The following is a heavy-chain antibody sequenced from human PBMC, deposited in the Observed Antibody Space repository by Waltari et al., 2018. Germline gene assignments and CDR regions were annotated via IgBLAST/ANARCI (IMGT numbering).Heavy chain of an antibody. CDR3: TASDCTAGGCYTSFDY. D-gene: IGHD2-8*02. V-gene: IGHV3-15*01. CDR2: IKRKTDGETA. Sequence: GSGVDLVQPGGSLRLSCVASGFTFSHSWMSWVRQAPGKGLEWVARIKRKTDGETADYAASVKGRFTISRDDSKNTLYLQMNSLKTEDTAVYYCTASDCTAGGCYTSFDYWGQGVLVTVSS. J-gene: IGHJ4*02. CDR1: GFTFSHSW.